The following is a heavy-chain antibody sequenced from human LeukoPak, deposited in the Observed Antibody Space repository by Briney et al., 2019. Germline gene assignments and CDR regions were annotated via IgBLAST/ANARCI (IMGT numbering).Heavy chain of an antibody. J-gene: IGHJ4*02. CDR1: GFTFTTYW. Sequence: PGGSLRLSCATSGFTFTTYWMNWVRQAPGKGLEWVANIKQDGSEKCYVDSVKGRFTISRDNARNSLHLQMNSLRADDTAVYYCARGGGYAWDYWGQGTLVTVSS. D-gene: IGHD5-12*01. V-gene: IGHV3-7*01. CDR3: ARGGGYAWDY. CDR2: IKQDGSEK.